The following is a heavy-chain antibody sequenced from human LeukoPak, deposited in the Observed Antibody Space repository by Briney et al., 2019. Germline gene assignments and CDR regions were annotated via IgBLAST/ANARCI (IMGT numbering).Heavy chain of an antibody. CDR1: GGTLSSYT. Sequence: ASVKVSCKASGGTLSSYTISWVRQAPGKGLECRGRIIPILGIANYAQKFQGRVTITADKSTSTAYMELSSLRSEDTAVYYCARVAEPGLFDYWGEAGLVTVSS. CDR2: IIPILGIA. D-gene: IGHD1-14*01. V-gene: IGHV1-69*02. CDR3: ARVAEPGLFDY. J-gene: IGHJ4*02.